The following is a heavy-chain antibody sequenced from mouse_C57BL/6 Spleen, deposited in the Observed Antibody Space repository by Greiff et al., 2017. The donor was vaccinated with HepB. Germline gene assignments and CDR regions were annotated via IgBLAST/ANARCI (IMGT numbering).Heavy chain of an antibody. CDR3: ARMDDGCFAY. CDR1: GYTFTSYW. V-gene: IGHV1-63*01. D-gene: IGHD2-3*01. CDR2: IYPGGGYT. Sequence: QVQLQQPGAELVKPGASVKMSCKASGYTFTSYWIGWAKQRPGHGLEWIGDIYPGGGYTNYNEKFKGKATLTADKSSSTAYMQFSSLTSEDSAIYYCARMDDGCFAYWGQGTLVTVSA. J-gene: IGHJ3*01.